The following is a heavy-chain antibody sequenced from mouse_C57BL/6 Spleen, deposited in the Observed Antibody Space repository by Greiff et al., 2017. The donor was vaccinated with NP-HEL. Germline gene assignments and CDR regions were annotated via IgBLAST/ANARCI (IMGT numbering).Heavy chain of an antibody. CDR2: IRNKANNHAT. D-gene: IGHD4-1*01. V-gene: IGHV6-6*01. Sequence: EVQVVESGGGLVQPGGSLKLSCAASGFTFSDAWMDWVRQSPEKGLEWVAEIRNKANNHATYYAVSVKGRFTISRDDSKSSVYLQMNSLRAEDTGIYYCTKANWDYFDYWGQGTTLTVSS. CDR3: TKANWDYFDY. J-gene: IGHJ2*01. CDR1: GFTFSDAW.